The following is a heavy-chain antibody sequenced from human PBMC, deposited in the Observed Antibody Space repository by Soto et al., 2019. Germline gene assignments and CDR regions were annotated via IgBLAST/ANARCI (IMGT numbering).Heavy chain of an antibody. D-gene: IGHD3-10*01. CDR1: CYKFSTYW. J-gene: IGHJ6*02. V-gene: IGHV5-51*01. CDR3: ARLSRDYGSGSYYSYGMDV. Sequence: PGESLKISCHGGCYKFSTYWIAWVRHMPGKGLEWMGIIYPVDSDTTYSPSFQGQVTISADKSNSTAYLQWSSLKASDSATYYCARLSRDYGSGSYYSYGMDVWGQGTTVTVSS. CDR2: IYPVDSDT.